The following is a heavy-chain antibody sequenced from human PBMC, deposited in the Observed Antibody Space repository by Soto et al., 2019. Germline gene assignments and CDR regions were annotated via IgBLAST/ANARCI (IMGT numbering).Heavy chain of an antibody. CDR2: MNPNSGNT. D-gene: IGHD1-7*01. V-gene: IGHV1-8*01. CDR1: GYTFTSSD. CDR3: ARGKTGTTYRWFDP. Sequence: QVQLVQSGAEVKKPGASVKVSCKASGYTFTSSDINWVRQATGQGLEWMGWMNPNSGNTGYAQKFQGRVTMTRNTSISTAYMELSSLRSKDTAVYYCARGKTGTTYRWFDPWGQGTLVTVSA. J-gene: IGHJ5*02.